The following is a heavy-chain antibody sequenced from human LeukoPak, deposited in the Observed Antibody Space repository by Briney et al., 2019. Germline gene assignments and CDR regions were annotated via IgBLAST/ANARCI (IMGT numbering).Heavy chain of an antibody. J-gene: IGHJ4*02. V-gene: IGHV1-2*02. CDR1: GYTFIDYS. Sequence: ASVKVSCKSSGYTFIDYSIHWVRPAPGQGLECVGWINPNSGGTTYAQKFQGRVTMTRDTSISTAYMELSRLRSDDTAVYYCVSGSSSDFWGQGTLVTVSS. CDR2: INPNSGGT. CDR3: VSGSSSDF. D-gene: IGHD6-6*01.